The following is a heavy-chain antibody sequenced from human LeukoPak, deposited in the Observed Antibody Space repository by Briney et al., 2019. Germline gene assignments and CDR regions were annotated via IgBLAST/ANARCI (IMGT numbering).Heavy chain of an antibody. CDR2: INERGTDS. D-gene: IGHD5-12*01. Sequence: GGSLRLSCTASGFTFSGHWIHWVRQPPGMGLVWVSRINERGTDSMYAESVKGRFTISRDNAKNTVYLQMNSLRAEDTAVYYCAKRSGKATIGTGYYYYMDVWGKGTTVTISS. J-gene: IGHJ6*03. V-gene: IGHV3-74*03. CDR1: GFTFSGHW. CDR3: AKRSGKATIGTGYYYYMDV.